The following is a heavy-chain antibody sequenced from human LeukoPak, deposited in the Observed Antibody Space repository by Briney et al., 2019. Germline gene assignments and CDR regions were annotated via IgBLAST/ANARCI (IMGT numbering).Heavy chain of an antibody. J-gene: IGHJ4*02. CDR2: TYYRSKWYS. V-gene: IGHV6-1*01. Sequence: SQTLSLTCPISGDSVPRNSAAWNWLRQSPSRGLVWLGRTYYRSKWYSEYAASVRGRITISTDTSKNQFYLQLNSVTLEDTAMYYCARYTSTWYLEYWGQGTVVTVSS. CDR3: ARYTSTWYLEY. CDR1: GDSVPRNSAA. D-gene: IGHD6-13*01.